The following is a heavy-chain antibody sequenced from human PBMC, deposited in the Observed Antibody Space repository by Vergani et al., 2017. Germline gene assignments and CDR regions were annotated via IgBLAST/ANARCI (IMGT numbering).Heavy chain of an antibody. J-gene: IGHJ3*02. V-gene: IGHV5-10-1*01. CDR2: IDPSDSYT. Sequence: EVQLVQSGAEVKQPGESLRISCKGSGYSFTSYWISWVRQMPGKGLEWMGRIDPSDSYTNYSPSFQGHVAISADKYISTAYLQWSSLKASDTAMYYCARHQSGYDDAFDIWGQGTMVTVSS. CDR3: ARHQSGYDDAFDI. CDR1: GYSFTSYW. D-gene: IGHD5-12*01.